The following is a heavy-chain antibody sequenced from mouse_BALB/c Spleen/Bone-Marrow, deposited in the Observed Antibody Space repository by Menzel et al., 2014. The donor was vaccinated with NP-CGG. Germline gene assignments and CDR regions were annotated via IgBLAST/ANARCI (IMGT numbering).Heavy chain of an antibody. V-gene: IGHV2-6-7*01. CDR1: GFSLTAYG. CDR2: IWGDGST. Sequence: VKLVESGPGLVSPSQSLSITCTVSGFSLTAYGLNWVRQPPGKGLEWLGVIWGDGSTDYNSALKSRLSISKGNSKGQVFLKMNSLPTDDTARYYCARGSLLYYGGSYWYFDVWGAGTTVTVSS. CDR3: ARGSLLYYGGSYWYFDV. J-gene: IGHJ1*01. D-gene: IGHD1-1*01.